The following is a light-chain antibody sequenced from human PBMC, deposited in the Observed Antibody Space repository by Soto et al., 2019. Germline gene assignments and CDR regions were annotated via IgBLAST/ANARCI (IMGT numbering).Light chain of an antibody. J-gene: IGKJ1*01. Sequence: VLTQSPGTLSLSPGERATLSCRASQSVTTQLAWYQQKPGQAPRLIIHGASSRATGVPDGITGSGSGTDFTLSISRLEPEDFAVYYCQQYGGSTRTFGQGTKVDIK. CDR1: QSVTTQ. V-gene: IGKV3-20*01. CDR3: QQYGGSTRT. CDR2: GAS.